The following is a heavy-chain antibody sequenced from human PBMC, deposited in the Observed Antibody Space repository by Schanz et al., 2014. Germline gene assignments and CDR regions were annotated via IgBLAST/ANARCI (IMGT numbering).Heavy chain of an antibody. CDR3: ARGSLAGYVALLMAANDY. D-gene: IGHD2-15*01. CDR2: VNPGGGST. V-gene: IGHV1-46*02. Sequence: QVQLVQSGPEVKKPGASVKVSCQASGYTLKDHAMHWVRQAPGQGLEWMGIVNPGGGSTSVAQRFQTRVTLTRDTSTGTAYLGLTRLRFEDTAVYYCARGSLAGYVALLMAANDYSGQGTLLTVSS. J-gene: IGHJ4*02. CDR1: GYTLKDHA.